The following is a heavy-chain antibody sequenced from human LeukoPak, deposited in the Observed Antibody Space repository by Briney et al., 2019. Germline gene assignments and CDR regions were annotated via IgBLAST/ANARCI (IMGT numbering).Heavy chain of an antibody. V-gene: IGHV3-7*01. CDR1: GFTFSSYW. CDR2: INQDGGEK. J-gene: IGHJ4*02. CDR3: ASHRGSSGDNLFDY. D-gene: IGHD5-12*01. Sequence: GGSLRLSCAASGFTFSSYWMSWVRQAPGKGLEWVAKINQDGGEKYYVDSVKGRFTITRDNAKNSLDLQMNSLRADDTAVYYCASHRGSSGDNLFDYWGQGTQVTVSS.